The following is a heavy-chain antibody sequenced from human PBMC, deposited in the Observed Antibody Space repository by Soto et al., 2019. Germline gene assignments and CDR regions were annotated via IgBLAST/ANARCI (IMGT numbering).Heavy chain of an antibody. J-gene: IGHJ3*02. D-gene: IGHD6-13*01. CDR1: GYSFTSYW. CDR3: ARPTISVYRDGPKAAAGTDAFDI. Sequence: GESLKISCKGSGYSFTSYWIGWVRQMPGKGLEWMGIIYPGDSDTRYSPSFQGQVTISVDKSISTAYLQWSSLKASDTAMYYCARPTISVYRDGPKAAAGTDAFDIWGQGTMVTVSS. V-gene: IGHV5-51*01. CDR2: IYPGDSDT.